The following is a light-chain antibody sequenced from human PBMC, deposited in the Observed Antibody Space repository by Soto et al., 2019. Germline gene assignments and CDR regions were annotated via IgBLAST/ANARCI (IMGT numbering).Light chain of an antibody. CDR2: DAS. Sequence: EIVLTQSPATLSLSPGERATLSCRASQSVSSYLAWYQQKPGQAPGLLIYDASNRATGIPARFSGSGSGTDFTLTISSLEPEDFAVDYCQQRSNWPPITCGQGTRLEIK. J-gene: IGKJ5*01. CDR1: QSVSSY. V-gene: IGKV3-11*01. CDR3: QQRSNWPPIT.